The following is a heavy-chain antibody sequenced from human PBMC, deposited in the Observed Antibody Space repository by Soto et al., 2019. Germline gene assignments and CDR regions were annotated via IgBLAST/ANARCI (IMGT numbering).Heavy chain of an antibody. CDR2: IYYSGST. Sequence: SETLSLTCTVSGGSISGSRYYWGWIRQPPGKGLEWIGSIYYSGSTYYNPSLKSRVTISVDTSKNQFSLKLSSVTAADTAVYYCARPFYSSSSFDYWGQGTMVTVSS. V-gene: IGHV4-39*01. CDR1: GGSISGSRYY. CDR3: ARPFYSSSSFDY. D-gene: IGHD6-6*01. J-gene: IGHJ4*02.